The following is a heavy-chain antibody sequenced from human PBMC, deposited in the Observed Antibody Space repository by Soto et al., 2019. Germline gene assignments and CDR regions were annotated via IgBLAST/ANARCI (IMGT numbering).Heavy chain of an antibody. CDR2: INHSGST. CDR3: ARIVTYYDSSGYPWYFDY. D-gene: IGHD3-22*01. Sequence: PSETLSLTCAVYGGSFSGYYWSWIRQPPGKGLEWIGEINHSGSTNYNPSLKSRVTISVDTSKNQFSLKLSSVTAADTAVYYCARIVTYYDSSGYPWYFDYWGQGTLVTVS. CDR1: GGSFSGYY. J-gene: IGHJ4*02. V-gene: IGHV4-34*01.